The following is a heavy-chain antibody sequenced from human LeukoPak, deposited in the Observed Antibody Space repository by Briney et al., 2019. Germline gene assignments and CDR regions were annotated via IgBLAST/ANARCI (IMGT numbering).Heavy chain of an antibody. CDR1: GGSISSYY. CDR2: IYYSGST. CDR3: ARVTGYMTEDYFDY. J-gene: IGHJ4*02. D-gene: IGHD6-13*01. V-gene: IGHV4-59*01. Sequence: SETLSLTCTVSGGSISSYYWSWIRQPPGKGLEWFGYIYYSGSTSYKPSLKSRVTISVDTSKNQFSLKLRSVTAADTAVYYCARVTGYMTEDYFDYWGQGTLITVSS.